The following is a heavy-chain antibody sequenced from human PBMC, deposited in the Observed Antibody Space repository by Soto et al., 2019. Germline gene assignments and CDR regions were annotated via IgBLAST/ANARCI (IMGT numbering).Heavy chain of an antibody. J-gene: IGHJ4*02. CDR2: IYYSGST. V-gene: IGHV4-30-4*01. CDR3: ARDGDDSSGYKDY. Sequence: QVQLQESGPGLVKPSQTLSLTCTVSGGSISSGDYYWSWIRQPPGKGLEWIGYIYYSGSTYYNPSLKSRLXXSXDXXKNQFSLKLSSVTAADTAVYYCARDGDDSSGYKDYWGQGTLVTVSS. CDR1: GGSISSGDYY. D-gene: IGHD3-22*01.